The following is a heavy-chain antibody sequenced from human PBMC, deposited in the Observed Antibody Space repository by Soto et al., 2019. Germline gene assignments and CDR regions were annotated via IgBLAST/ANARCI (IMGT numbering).Heavy chain of an antibody. CDR3: VAAGGSAHCWYCAI. CDR1: GFTVSTNH. J-gene: IGHJ2*01. Sequence: EVQVVESGGGLVQPGGSLRLSCAASGFTVSTNHMTWVRQAPGKGLEWVSVIYGVGDIYYADSVKGRFTISRHNSKNTVYLQMNSLRPDDTAVYYCVAAGGSAHCWYCAIWGRGTLVTVSS. CDR2: IYGVGDI. V-gene: IGHV3-53*04. D-gene: IGHD2-15*01.